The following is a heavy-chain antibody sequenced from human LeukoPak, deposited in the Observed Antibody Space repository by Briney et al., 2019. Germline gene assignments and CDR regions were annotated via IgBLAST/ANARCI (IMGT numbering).Heavy chain of an antibody. CDR2: VHPNSGNT. D-gene: IGHD1-14*01. V-gene: IGHV1-8*01. CDR3: ARGPRNDP. Sequence: GASVKVSCKTSGYPFTTWEINWVRQAAGQGLEWMGWVHPNSGNTAYAQKFQGRVTMTRDTSIRTAYMELSGLRSDDTAVYFCARGPRNDPWGQGTLVTVSS. CDR1: GYPFTTWE. J-gene: IGHJ5*02.